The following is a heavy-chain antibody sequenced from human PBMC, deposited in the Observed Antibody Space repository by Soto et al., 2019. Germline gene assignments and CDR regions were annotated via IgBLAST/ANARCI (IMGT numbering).Heavy chain of an antibody. D-gene: IGHD2-15*01. CDR2: ISAYNGNT. Sequence: ASVKGSCKASGYTFISYGISWVRQAPGQGLEWMGWISAYNGNTNYAQKLQGRVTMTTDTSTSTAYMELRSLRSDDTAVYYCARGAGGRVKGNFDYWGQGTLVTVSS. CDR3: ARGAGGRVKGNFDY. V-gene: IGHV1-18*01. CDR1: GYTFISYG. J-gene: IGHJ4*02.